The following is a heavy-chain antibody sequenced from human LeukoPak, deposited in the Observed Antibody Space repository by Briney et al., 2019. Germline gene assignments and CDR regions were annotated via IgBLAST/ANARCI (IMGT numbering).Heavy chain of an antibody. D-gene: IGHD1-26*01. J-gene: IGHJ4*02. Sequence: PSETLSLTCAVYGGSFSGYYWSWIRQPPGKGLEWIGGINHSGSTNYNPSLKSRVTISVDTSKNQFSLKLSSVTAADTAVYYCARDLATEGVDYWGQGTLVTVSS. CDR1: GGSFSGYY. CDR3: ARDLATEGVDY. V-gene: IGHV4-34*01. CDR2: INHSGST.